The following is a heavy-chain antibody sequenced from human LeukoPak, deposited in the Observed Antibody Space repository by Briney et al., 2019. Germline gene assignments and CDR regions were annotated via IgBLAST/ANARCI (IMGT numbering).Heavy chain of an antibody. V-gene: IGHV4-59*01. CDR2: IYYSGTT. D-gene: IGHD2/OR15-2a*01. CDR3: ASLLYDGFDI. CDR1: GGSFSGYY. Sequence: SETLSLTCAVYGGSFSGYYWSWIRQPPGKGLEWIGYIYYSGTTNYNPSLKSRVTISVDTSKNQFSLKLSSVTAADTALYYCASLLYDGFDIWGQGTMVTVSS. J-gene: IGHJ3*02.